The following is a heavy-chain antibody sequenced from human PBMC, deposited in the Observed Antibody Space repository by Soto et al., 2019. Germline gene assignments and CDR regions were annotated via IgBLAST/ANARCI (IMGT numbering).Heavy chain of an antibody. CDR3: AKAMENTFYDIHHAFDF. J-gene: IGHJ3*01. Sequence: GGSLRLSCAASGFTFRTYVMTWVRQAPGKGLEWVSAISGSGGTAYYADSVKGRFTISRDNSKNTLYLQMDSLKVEDTAIYYCAKAMENTFYDIHHAFDFWGQGTMVTVSS. CDR2: ISGSGGTA. D-gene: IGHD3-9*01. V-gene: IGHV3-23*01. CDR1: GFTFRTYV.